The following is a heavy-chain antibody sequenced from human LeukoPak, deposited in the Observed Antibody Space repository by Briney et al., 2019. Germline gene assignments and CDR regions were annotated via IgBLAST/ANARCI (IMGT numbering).Heavy chain of an antibody. J-gene: IGHJ4*02. D-gene: IGHD3-9*01. V-gene: IGHV4-34*01. CDR3: ATPLTKIPRALCH. CDR1: GGSFSGYY. Sequence: SETLSLTCAVYGGSFSGYYWSWIRQPPGKGLEWIGEINHSGSTNYNPSLKSRVTISVDTSKNQFSLKLSSVTAADTAVYYCATPLTKIPRALCHWGRGTLVTVSS. CDR2: INHSGST.